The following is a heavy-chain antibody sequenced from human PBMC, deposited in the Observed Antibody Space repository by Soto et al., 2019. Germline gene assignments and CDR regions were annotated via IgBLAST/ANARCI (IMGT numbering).Heavy chain of an antibody. V-gene: IGHV4-61*01. J-gene: IGHJ5*02. D-gene: IGHD6-13*01. CDR3: ARSAAGLHNWFDH. CDR1: GGSFSSGSYY. CDR2: IYYSGST. Sequence: PSETLSLTCTVSGGSFSSGSYYWIWMRHPPGKGLEWIAYIYYSGSTNYNPSLKSRVTISVDTSKNQFSLKLSSVTAADTAVYYCARSAAGLHNWFDHWGQGTLVTVSS.